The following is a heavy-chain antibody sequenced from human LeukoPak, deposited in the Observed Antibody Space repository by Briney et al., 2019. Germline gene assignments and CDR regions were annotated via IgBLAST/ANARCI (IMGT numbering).Heavy chain of an antibody. D-gene: IGHD3-22*01. CDR1: GGTFSSYA. Sequence: SVKVSCKASGGTFSSYAISWVRQAPGQGLEWMGRIILILGIANYAQKFQGRVTITADRSKTTAYMELLSQRSEDTAADYCARDEGRYYYGSSCYYPYFDYWGQGTLVTVSS. V-gene: IGHV1-69*04. CDR3: ARDEGRYYYGSSCYYPYFDY. J-gene: IGHJ4*02. CDR2: IILILGIA.